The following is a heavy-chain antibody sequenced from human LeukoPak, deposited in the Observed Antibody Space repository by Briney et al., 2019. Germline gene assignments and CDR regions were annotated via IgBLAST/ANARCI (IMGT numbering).Heavy chain of an antibody. V-gene: IGHV4-4*07. CDR1: GGSISSYY. CDR2: IYTSGST. J-gene: IGHJ4*02. D-gene: IGHD3-22*01. CDR3: AAQRYYYDSSGYYPFDY. Sequence: SETLSLTCTVSGGSISSYYWSWIRQPPGKGLEWIGRIYTSGSTNYNPSLKSRVTMSVDTSKNQFSLKLSSVTAADTAVYYCAAQRYYYDSSGYYPFDYWGQGTLVTVSS.